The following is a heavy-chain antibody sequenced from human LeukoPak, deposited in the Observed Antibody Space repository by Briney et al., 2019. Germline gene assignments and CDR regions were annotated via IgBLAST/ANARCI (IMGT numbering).Heavy chain of an antibody. CDR3: TRGGGVTISGVPPFDP. J-gene: IGHJ5*02. V-gene: IGHV1-46*01. CDR1: GYTFTNYY. D-gene: IGHD3-3*01. CDR2: INPSGGSA. Sequence: VSVKVSCKASGYTFTNYYMHWVRQAPGQGLEWMGRINPSGGSATYAQKFQDRITMTWDTSTTTVHMEVNSLTSEDTAVYYCTRGGGVTISGVPPFDPWGQGTLVTVS.